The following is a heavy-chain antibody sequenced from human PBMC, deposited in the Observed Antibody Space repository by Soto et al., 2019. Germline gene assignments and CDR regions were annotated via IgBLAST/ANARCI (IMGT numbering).Heavy chain of an antibody. CDR2: ISANDVGT. CDR3: AKATNDYNSDNRPPFDY. V-gene: IGHV3-23*01. CDR1: GFTLRNYA. J-gene: IGHJ4*02. D-gene: IGHD3-10*01. Sequence: PGGSLRLSCDASGFTLRNYAMTWIRQAPGKGLEWVSLISANDVGTYYAESVKTRFTISTDQSRNTVYLQMDSLRADDTAIYYCAKATNDYNSDNRPPFDYWGQGTLVTVSS.